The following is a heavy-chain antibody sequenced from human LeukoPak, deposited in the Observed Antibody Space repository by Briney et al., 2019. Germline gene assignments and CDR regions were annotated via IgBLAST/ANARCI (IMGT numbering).Heavy chain of an antibody. CDR1: GGSISSSSYY. V-gene: IGHV4-39*01. D-gene: IGHD6-13*01. J-gene: IGHJ6*03. CDR3: ARQFSSSWYNLYYYHYYMDV. Sequence: SETLSLTCTVSGGSISSSSYYWGWIRQPPGKGLEWIGSIYYSGSTYYNPSLKSRVTISVDTSKNQFSLKLSSVTAADTAVYYCARQFSSSWYNLYYYHYYMDVWGKGTTVTVSS. CDR2: IYYSGST.